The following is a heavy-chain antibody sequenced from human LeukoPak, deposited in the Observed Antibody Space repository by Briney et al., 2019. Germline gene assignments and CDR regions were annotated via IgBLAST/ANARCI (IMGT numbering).Heavy chain of an antibody. V-gene: IGHV3-30-3*01. J-gene: IGHJ4*02. CDR1: GFTFSSYA. CDR3: AGGFDY. CDR2: ISYDGSNK. Sequence: GRSLRLSCAASGFTFSSYAMHWVRQAPGKGLEWVAVISYDGSNKYYADSVKGRFTISRDNSKNTLYLQMNSLRAEDTAAYYCAGGFDYWGQGTLVTVSS.